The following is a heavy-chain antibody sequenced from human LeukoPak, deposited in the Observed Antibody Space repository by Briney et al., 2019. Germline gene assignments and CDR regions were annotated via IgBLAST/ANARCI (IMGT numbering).Heavy chain of an antibody. CDR1: GFTFSSYW. CDR3: ASPPLAVADSYYMDV. CDR2: IKQDGSEK. V-gene: IGHV3-7*01. J-gene: IGHJ6*03. D-gene: IGHD6-19*01. Sequence: GGSLRLSCAASGFTFSSYWMSWVRQAPGKGLEWVANIKQDGSEKYYVDSVKGRFTISRDNAKNSLYLQMNSLRAEDTAVYHCASPPLAVADSYYMDVWGKGTTVTVSS.